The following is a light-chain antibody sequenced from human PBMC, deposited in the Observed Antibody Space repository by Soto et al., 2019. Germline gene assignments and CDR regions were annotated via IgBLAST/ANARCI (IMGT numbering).Light chain of an antibody. V-gene: IGLV1-40*01. CDR3: KSYDSSLEG. CDR1: SSNIGAGYD. CDR2: GNS. J-gene: IGLJ1*01. Sequence: SLFTQPPSGSGAPGQRVTISCTGSSSNIGAGYDVHWYQQLPGTAPKLLIYGNSNRPSGVPDRFSGSKSGTSASLAITGLQAEDEADYYCKSYDSSLEGFGTGTKVTVL.